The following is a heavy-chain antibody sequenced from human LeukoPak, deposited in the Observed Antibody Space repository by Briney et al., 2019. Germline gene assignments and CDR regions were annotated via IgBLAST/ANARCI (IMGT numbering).Heavy chain of an antibody. D-gene: IGHD3-9*01. CDR3: ARRDYDILTGHHYFDY. J-gene: IGHJ4*02. Sequence: GESLKISCKGSGYSFTSYWIGWVRQMPGKGLEWMGIIYPGDSDTRYSPSFQGQVTISADKSISTAYLQWSSLKASDTAMYYCARRDYDILTGHHYFDYWGQGTLVTVSS. V-gene: IGHV5-51*01. CDR1: GYSFTSYW. CDR2: IYPGDSDT.